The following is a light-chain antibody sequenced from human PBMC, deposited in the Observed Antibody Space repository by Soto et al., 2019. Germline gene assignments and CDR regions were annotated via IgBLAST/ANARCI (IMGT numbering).Light chain of an antibody. CDR2: EVS. V-gene: IGLV2-14*01. J-gene: IGLJ1*01. CDR3: SSYTSSSPYV. Sequence: QSVLTQPASVSGSPGQSLTISCTGTSSDVGGYNYVSWYQQHPGKAPKLMIYEVSNRPSGVSNRFSGSKSGNTASLTISGLQAEDEADYYCSSYTSSSPYVFGTGTKVTVL. CDR1: SSDVGGYNY.